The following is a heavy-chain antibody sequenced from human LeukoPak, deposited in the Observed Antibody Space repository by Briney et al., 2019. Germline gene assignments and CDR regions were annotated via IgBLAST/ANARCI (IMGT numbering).Heavy chain of an antibody. J-gene: IGHJ4*02. CDR1: GGSISNSY. CDR2: IYHSGSS. V-gene: IGHV4-59*01. Sequence: SETLSLTCTVSGGSISNSYWSWIRQPPGKGLEYIGFIYHSGSSNYNPSLKSRVTMSVDKSKNQCSLRLTSVTAADTAIYFCARSTQASSTSFDSWGQGTLVTVPS. CDR3: ARSTQASSTSFDS. D-gene: IGHD6-6*01.